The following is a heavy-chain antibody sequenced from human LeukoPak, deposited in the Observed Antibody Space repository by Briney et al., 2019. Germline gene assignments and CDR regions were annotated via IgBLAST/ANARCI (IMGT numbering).Heavy chain of an antibody. V-gene: IGHV4-30-2*01. Sequence: SRTLSLTCAVSGGSISSGGYSWSWIGQPPGKGLEWIGYMYHSGSTYYNPSLKSRVTISVDRSKNQFSLKLSSVTAADTAVYYCARGVLLRYFDWTPSGAFDIWGQGTMVTVSS. CDR1: GGSISSGGYS. J-gene: IGHJ3*02. CDR3: ARGVLLRYFDWTPSGAFDI. CDR2: MYHSGST. D-gene: IGHD3-9*01.